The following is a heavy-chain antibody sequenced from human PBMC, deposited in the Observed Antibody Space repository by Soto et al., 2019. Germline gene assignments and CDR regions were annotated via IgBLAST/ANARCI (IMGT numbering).Heavy chain of an antibody. Sequence: QVQLVQSGAEVKKPGSSVKVSCKASGGTFSSYTISWVRQAPGQGLEWMGRIIPILGIANYAQKFQGRVTITADKSTSTAYMELCSLRSEDTAVYSWAGEGGGSDERPPFYYWRQGTLVTVSS. CDR2: IIPILGIA. CDR1: GGTFSSYT. D-gene: IGHD1-1*01. CDR3: AGEGGGSDERPPFYY. V-gene: IGHV1-69*08. J-gene: IGHJ4*02.